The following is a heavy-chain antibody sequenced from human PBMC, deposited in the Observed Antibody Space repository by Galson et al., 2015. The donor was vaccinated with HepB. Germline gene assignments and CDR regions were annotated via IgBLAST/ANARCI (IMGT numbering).Heavy chain of an antibody. CDR3: ATRVDSGSYYFDY. CDR1: GYTLTELS. V-gene: IGHV1-24*01. D-gene: IGHD1-26*01. J-gene: IGHJ4*02. CDR2: IDPEDGET. Sequence: SVKVSCKVSGYTLTELSMHWVRQAPGKGLEWMGGIDPEDGETVNAQKFQGRVTMTEDTSKDTAYMELSSLRPEDTAVYYCATRVDSGSYYFDYWGQGTLVTVSS.